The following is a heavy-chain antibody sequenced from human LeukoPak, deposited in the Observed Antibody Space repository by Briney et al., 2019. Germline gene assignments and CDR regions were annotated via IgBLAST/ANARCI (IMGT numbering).Heavy chain of an antibody. J-gene: IGHJ3*02. V-gene: IGHV4-34*01. D-gene: IGHD6-6*01. CDR1: GRSLRCYY. Sequence: TDALSLTCSVYGRSLRCYYCSSIRQPPGKGLEWIGEINHSGSTNYHPSLKSRVTISVDTSKNQFSLKLSSVTAADTAVYYCASIAARLRAFDIWGQGTMVTVSS. CDR2: INHSGST. CDR3: ASIAARLRAFDI.